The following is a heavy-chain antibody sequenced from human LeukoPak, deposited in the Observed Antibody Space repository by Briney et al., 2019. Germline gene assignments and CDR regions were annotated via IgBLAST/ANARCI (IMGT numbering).Heavy chain of an antibody. V-gene: IGHV1-18*01. CDR2: ISAYNGNT. J-gene: IGHJ6*02. CDR3: ASPTNYGDRLKGVNYYGMDV. Sequence: ASVKVSCKASGYTFTSYGISWVRQAPGQGLEWMGWISAYNGNTNYAQKLQGRVTMTTDTSTSTAYMELRSLRSDDTVVYYCASPTNYGDRLKGVNYYGMDVWGQGTTVTVSS. D-gene: IGHD4-17*01. CDR1: GYTFTSYG.